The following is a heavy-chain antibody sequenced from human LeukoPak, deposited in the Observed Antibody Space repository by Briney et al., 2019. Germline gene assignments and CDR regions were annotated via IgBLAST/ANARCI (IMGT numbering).Heavy chain of an antibody. CDR1: GFTFSNNW. CDR2: IKKDGSEK. CDR3: VKDAGTA. J-gene: IGHJ5*02. V-gene: IGHV3-7*01. Sequence: GGSLRLSCAASGFTFSNNWMSWVRQAPGKGLECVANIKKDGSEKYYINSVKGRFTISRDNAKNSLHLQMNSLRAEDTALYYCVKDAGTAWGQGTLVTVSS. D-gene: IGHD2-8*02.